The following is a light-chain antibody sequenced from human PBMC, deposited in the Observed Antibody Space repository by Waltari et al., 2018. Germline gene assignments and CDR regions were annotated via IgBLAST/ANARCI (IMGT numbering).Light chain of an antibody. J-gene: IGKJ1*01. CDR1: QSISSW. Sequence: DIQMTQSPSTLSASVGARVTITCRASQSISSWLAWYQQKPGKAPKLLIYKASSLESGVPSRFSGSGSGTEFTLTINSLQPDDFATYYCQQHSAFGQGTKVEIK. CDR3: QQHSA. V-gene: IGKV1-5*03. CDR2: KAS.